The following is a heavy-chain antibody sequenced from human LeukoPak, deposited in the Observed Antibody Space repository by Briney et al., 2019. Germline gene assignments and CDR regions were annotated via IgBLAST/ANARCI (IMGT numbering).Heavy chain of an antibody. Sequence: GGSLRLSCAASGFTFNRNAMSGVREAPGKGLEWVSTIGGSGHKTFYADSVKGRFTIYRDNSKNMLHLQMSSLTGEDTALYYCVRRGDASSGWGDHDYWGQGALVTVSS. CDR1: GFTFNRNA. J-gene: IGHJ4*02. D-gene: IGHD6-19*01. CDR2: IGGSGHKT. V-gene: IGHV3-23*01. CDR3: VRRGDASSGWGDHDY.